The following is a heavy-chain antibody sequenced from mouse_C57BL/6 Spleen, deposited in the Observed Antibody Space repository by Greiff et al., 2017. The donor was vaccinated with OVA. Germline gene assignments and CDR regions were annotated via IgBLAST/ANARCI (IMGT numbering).Heavy chain of an antibody. CDR2: FDPEDGDT. J-gene: IGHJ2*01. D-gene: IGHD1-1*01. Sequence: EVKLQESGAELVKPGASVKLSCTASGFNIKDYYMHWVKQRTEQGLEWIGRFDPEDGDTKYDPKFQGKATITADTSSNTAYLQLSSLTSEDTAVYYCARSGDYYGSSYLFDYWGQGTPLTVSS. V-gene: IGHV14-2*01. CDR1: GFNIKDYY. CDR3: ARSGDYYGSSYLFDY.